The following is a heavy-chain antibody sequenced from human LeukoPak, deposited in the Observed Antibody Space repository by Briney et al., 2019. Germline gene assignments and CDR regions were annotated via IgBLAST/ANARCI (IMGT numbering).Heavy chain of an antibody. Sequence: SETLSLTCAVYGGSFSGYYWSWIRQPPGKGLEWIGEINHSGSTYYNPSLKSRVTISVDRSKNQFSLKLSSVTAADTAVYYCAREWFGELLGAFDIWGQGTMVTVSS. J-gene: IGHJ3*02. CDR2: INHSGST. V-gene: IGHV4-34*01. D-gene: IGHD3-10*01. CDR1: GGSFSGYY. CDR3: AREWFGELLGAFDI.